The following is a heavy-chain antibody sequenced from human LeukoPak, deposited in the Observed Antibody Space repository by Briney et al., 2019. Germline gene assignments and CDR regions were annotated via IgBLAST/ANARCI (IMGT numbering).Heavy chain of an antibody. CDR3: TRHDVVAVIGHGMAV. J-gene: IGHJ6*02. D-gene: IGHD2-15*01. V-gene: IGHV4-61*05. CDR2: ISPNGYT. CDR1: GGSIRGSSFY. Sequence: PSETLSLTCTVSGGSIRGSSFYWGWIRQPPGKGLEWIGYISPNGYTKYTPSLKSRVTISRDTSENQFSLILSSVTAADTAVYYCTRHDVVAVIGHGMAVWGQGTTVTVSS.